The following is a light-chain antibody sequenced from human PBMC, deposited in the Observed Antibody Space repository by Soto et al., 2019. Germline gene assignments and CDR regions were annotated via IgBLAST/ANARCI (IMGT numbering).Light chain of an antibody. J-gene: IGKJ4*01. CDR3: LVSYIFPLT. CDR1: QGIRND. CDR2: AAS. Sequence: SQMIKTTTTLSASVGDRVTITCRASQGIRNDLGWYQQKTGKAPKLVIYAASSLQSGVPSTFSGSGSGTDLTLTIISLQPEDFAPYCSLVSYIFPLTXGGGTKVDI. V-gene: IGKV1-6*01.